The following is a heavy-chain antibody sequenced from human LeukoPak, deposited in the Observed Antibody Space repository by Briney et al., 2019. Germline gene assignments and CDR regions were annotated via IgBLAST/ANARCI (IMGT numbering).Heavy chain of an antibody. D-gene: IGHD2-2*01. Sequence: PSETLSLTCTVSGDSITGFYWNWIRQPPGKGLEWIGYIYYSGSTNYNPSLKSRVTISVDTSKNQFSLKLSSVTAADTAVYYCARVPEVVPAASYWYFDLWGRGTLVTVSS. CDR1: GDSITGFY. CDR2: IYYSGST. CDR3: ARVPEVVPAASYWYFDL. J-gene: IGHJ2*01. V-gene: IGHV4-59*01.